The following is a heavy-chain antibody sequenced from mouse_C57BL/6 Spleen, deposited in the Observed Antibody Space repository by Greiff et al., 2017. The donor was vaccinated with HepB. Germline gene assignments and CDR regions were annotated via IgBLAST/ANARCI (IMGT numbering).Heavy chain of an antibody. V-gene: IGHV1-81*01. J-gene: IGHJ2*01. D-gene: IGHD2-5*01. Sequence: VQLQQSGAELARPGASVKLSCKASGYTFTSYGISWVKQRTGQGLEWIGEINPRSGNTYYNEKFKGKATLTADKSSSTAYMELRSLTSEDSAVYFCARNSNYVGDYWGQGTTLTVSS. CDR1: GYTFTSYG. CDR2: INPRSGNT. CDR3: ARNSNYVGDY.